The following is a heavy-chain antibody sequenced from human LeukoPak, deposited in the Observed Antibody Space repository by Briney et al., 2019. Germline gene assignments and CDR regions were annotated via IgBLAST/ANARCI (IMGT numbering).Heavy chain of an antibody. CDR3: ARGRISDWLYQY. J-gene: IGHJ4*02. CDR2: INPNSGGT. D-gene: IGHD3/OR15-3a*01. Sequence: ASVKVSCKASGYTFTGYYMHWVRQAPGQGLEWVGWINPNSGGTNYAQKFQGRVTMTRDTSISTAYMELSRLRSDDTAVYYCARGRISDWLYQYWGQGTLVTVSS. CDR1: GYTFTGYY. V-gene: IGHV1-2*02.